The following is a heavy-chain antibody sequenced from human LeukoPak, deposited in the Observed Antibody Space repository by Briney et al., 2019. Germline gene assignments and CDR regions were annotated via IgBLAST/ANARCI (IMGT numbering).Heavy chain of an antibody. CDR2: IKQDGSEK. D-gene: IGHD5-18*01. CDR1: GFTFSNAW. J-gene: IGHJ6*03. CDR3: ARDRGQLWPRGYYYYMDV. V-gene: IGHV3-7*01. Sequence: HPGGSLRLSCAASGFTFSNAWMSWVRQAPGKGLEWVANIKQDGSEKYYVDSVKGRFTISRDNAKNSLYLQMNSLRAEDTAVYYCARDRGQLWPRGYYYYMDVWGKGTTVTVSS.